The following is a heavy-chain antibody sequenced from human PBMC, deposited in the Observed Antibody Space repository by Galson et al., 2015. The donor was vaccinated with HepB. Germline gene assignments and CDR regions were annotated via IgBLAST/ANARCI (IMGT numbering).Heavy chain of an antibody. CDR1: GGTFSSYA. D-gene: IGHD2-2*01. CDR3: ARKPVYCSSTSCQGGANAFDI. Sequence: SCKASGGTFSSYAISWVRQAPGQGLEWMGGIIPIFGTANYAQKFQGRVTITADESTSTAYMELSSLRSEDTAVYYCARKPVYCSSTSCQGGANAFDIWGQGTMVTVSS. V-gene: IGHV1-69*01. J-gene: IGHJ3*02. CDR2: IIPIFGTA.